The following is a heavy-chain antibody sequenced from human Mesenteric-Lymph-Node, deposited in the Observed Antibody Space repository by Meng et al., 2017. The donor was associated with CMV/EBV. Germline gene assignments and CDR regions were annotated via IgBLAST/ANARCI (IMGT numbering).Heavy chain of an antibody. CDR3: AREEDYDFWSGYRNPFRY. V-gene: IGHV4-39*07. CDR2: VYYTGST. Sequence: SETLSLTCTVSGGSISSSDYDWGWVRQPPGKGLEWIGSVYYTGSTFYSPSLKSRVTISVDTSKNQFSLKLSSVTAADTAVYYCAREEDYDFWSGYRNPFRYWGQGTLVTVSS. CDR1: GGSISSSDYD. J-gene: IGHJ4*02. D-gene: IGHD3-3*01.